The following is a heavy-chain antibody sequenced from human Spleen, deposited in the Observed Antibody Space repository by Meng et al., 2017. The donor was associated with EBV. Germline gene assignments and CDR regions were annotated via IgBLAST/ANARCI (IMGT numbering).Heavy chain of an antibody. J-gene: IGHJ4*02. Sequence: EVQLVESGGXLVKPGGSQRLSCAASGSAFSRYTMNWVRQAPGKGLEWVSSISTTSSYIHYADSVKGRFTISRDNAKNSLYLQMNSLRAEDTAVYYCVGRDSSGYHTWGQGTLVTVSS. V-gene: IGHV3-21*01. CDR2: ISTTSSYI. CDR3: VGRDSSGYHT. CDR1: GSAFSRYT. D-gene: IGHD3-22*01.